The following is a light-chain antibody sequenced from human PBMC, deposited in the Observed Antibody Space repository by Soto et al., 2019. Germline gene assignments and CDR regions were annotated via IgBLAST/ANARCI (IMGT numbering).Light chain of an antibody. V-gene: IGKV3-15*01. CDR1: QSVSSN. CDR2: GAS. Sequence: EIVMTQSPATLSVSPGERATLSCSASQSVSSNLAWYQQKPGQAPSLLIYGASTRATGIPARFSGSGSGTEFTLTISSLQSEDFAIYFCQQYNNWPPDRTFGQGTKVEIK. CDR3: QQYNNWPPDRT. J-gene: IGKJ1*01.